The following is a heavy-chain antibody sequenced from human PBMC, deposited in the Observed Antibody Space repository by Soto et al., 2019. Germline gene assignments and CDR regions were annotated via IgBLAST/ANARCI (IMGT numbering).Heavy chain of an antibody. CDR1: GGSISSSNW. Sequence: QVQLQESGPGLVKPSGTLSLTCAVSGGSISSSNWWSWVHQPPGKGLEWIGEIYHSGSTNYNPSLKSRVTISVDKSKNQFSLKLSSVTAADTAVYYCAKSDYGDYRPPTHFDYWGQGTLVTVSS. J-gene: IGHJ4*02. CDR3: AKSDYGDYRPPTHFDY. V-gene: IGHV4-4*02. D-gene: IGHD4-17*01. CDR2: IYHSGST.